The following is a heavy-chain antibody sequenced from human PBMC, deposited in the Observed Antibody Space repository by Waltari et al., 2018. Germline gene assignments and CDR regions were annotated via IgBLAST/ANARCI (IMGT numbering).Heavy chain of an antibody. CDR3: ARQRRSSGHAFDI. CDR1: GFTFSSYV. J-gene: IGHJ3*02. V-gene: IGHV3-30*03. D-gene: IGHD6-19*01. CDR2: ISYDGSNK. Sequence: QVQLVESGGGVVQPGRSLRLSCEASGFTFSSYVMHWLRQAPGKGLEWVAVISYDGSNKYYADSVKGRFTISRDNSKNTLYLQMNSLRAEDTAVYYCARQRRSSGHAFDIWGQGTMVTVSS.